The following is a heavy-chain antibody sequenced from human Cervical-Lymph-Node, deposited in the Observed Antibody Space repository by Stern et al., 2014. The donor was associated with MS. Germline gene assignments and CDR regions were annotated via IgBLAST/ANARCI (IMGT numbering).Heavy chain of an antibody. V-gene: IGHV3-9*01. CDR1: GFTFDDYA. CDR3: AKDSYDVLTGFDY. D-gene: IGHD3-9*01. Sequence: DVQLVESGGGLVQPGRSLRLSCAASGFTFDDYAMHWVRQAPGKGLEWVSGISWNSGSIGYADSVKGRFTISRDNAKNSLYLQMNSLRAEDTAFYYCAKDSYDVLTGFDYWGQGTLVTVSS. J-gene: IGHJ4*02. CDR2: ISWNSGSI.